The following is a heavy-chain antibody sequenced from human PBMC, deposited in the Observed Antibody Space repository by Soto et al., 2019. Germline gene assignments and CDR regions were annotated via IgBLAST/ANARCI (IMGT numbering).Heavy chain of an antibody. CDR3: ARGAVYYFWRGPYGMDV. Sequence: QVQLVQSGAEVKKPGSSVKVSCKASGGTFSSYAIIWVRQAPGQGLEWMGGIIPIFGTANYAQKFQGRVTITADKSTSTAYMELSSLRSEDTAVYYCARGAVYYFWRGPYGMDVWGQGSTVTVS. D-gene: IGHD3-3*01. J-gene: IGHJ6*02. V-gene: IGHV1-69*06. CDR2: IIPIFGTA. CDR1: GGTFSSYA.